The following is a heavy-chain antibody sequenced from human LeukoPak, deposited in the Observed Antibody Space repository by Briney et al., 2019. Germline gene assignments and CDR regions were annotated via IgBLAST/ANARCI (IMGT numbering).Heavy chain of an antibody. V-gene: IGHV3-30-3*01. CDR1: GFTFSSYA. J-gene: IGHJ4*02. Sequence: PGGSLRLSCAASGFTFSSYAMHWVRQAPGKGLEWVAVISYDGSNKYYADSVKGRFTISRDNSKNTLYLQMNSLRAEDTAVYYCATRAYGGYEPYYFDYWGQGTLVTVSS. CDR3: ATRAYGGYEPYYFDY. CDR2: ISYDGSNK. D-gene: IGHD5-12*01.